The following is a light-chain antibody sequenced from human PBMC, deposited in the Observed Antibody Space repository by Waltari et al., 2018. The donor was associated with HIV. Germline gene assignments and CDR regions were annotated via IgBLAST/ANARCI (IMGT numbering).Light chain of an antibody. V-gene: IGLV1-51*02. Sequence: QSVLTQPPSVSAAPRQKVTISCSGSNSNIGNNYVSWYQQLPGTAPRLLIYENNRRPSGIPDRFSASKSGTSATLGIAGLQTGDEADYYCATLDSGLSIWVFGGGTNLTVL. CDR3: ATLDSGLSIWV. J-gene: IGLJ3*02. CDR2: ENN. CDR1: NSNIGNNY.